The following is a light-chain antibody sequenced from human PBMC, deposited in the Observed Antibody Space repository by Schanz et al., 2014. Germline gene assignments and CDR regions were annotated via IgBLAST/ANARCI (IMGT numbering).Light chain of an antibody. J-gene: IGLJ3*02. CDR3: SSYTTSSTLG. CDR2: DVS. V-gene: IGLV2-14*03. Sequence: QSALTQPASVSGSPGQSITISCTGTSSDVGSYNYVSWYQHHPGKAPKLMIYDVSNRPSGVSNRFSASKSGNTASLTISGRQAEDEADYYCSSYTTSSTLGFGGGTKLTV. CDR1: SSDVGSYNY.